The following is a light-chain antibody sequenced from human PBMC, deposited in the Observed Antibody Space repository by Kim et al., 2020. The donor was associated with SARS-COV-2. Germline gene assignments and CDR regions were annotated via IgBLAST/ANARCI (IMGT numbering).Light chain of an antibody. CDR1: QAIRND. CDR2: AAS. J-gene: IGKJ4*01. V-gene: IGKV1-6*01. Sequence: IQMTQYPTSLSASVGDKVTITCRASQAIRNDLGWYQQKPGKAPKVLIAAASILQRGVPSRFSGSGSGTDFTLTIDSLQPEDFATYDCQQDNNDKLTFGKGTKVDIK. CDR3: QQDNNDKLT.